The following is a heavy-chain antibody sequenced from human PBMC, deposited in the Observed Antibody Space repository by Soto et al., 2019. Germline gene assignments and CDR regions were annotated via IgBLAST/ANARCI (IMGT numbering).Heavy chain of an antibody. CDR1: GFTFGDYA. CDR2: IRSKAYGGTT. D-gene: IGHD3-22*01. J-gene: IGHJ6*02. V-gene: IGHV3-49*04. CDR3: TRDRGSGYYRAYYYYGMDV. Sequence: PGGSLRLSCTASGFTFGDYAMSWVHQAPGKGLEWVGFIRSKAYGGTTEYAASVKGRFTISRDDSKSIAYLQMNSLKTEDTAVYYCTRDRGSGYYRAYYYYGMDVWGQGTTVTVSS.